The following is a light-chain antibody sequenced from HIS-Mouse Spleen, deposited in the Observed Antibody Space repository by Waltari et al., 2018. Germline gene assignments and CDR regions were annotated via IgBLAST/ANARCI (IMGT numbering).Light chain of an antibody. J-gene: IGLJ2*01. Sequence: QSALTQPASVSGSPGQSITISCTGTSSDVGSYNLVSRYQQHPGKAPKRMIYEGSRRPSGVSKRFSCSKSGNTASLTISGLQAEDEADYYCCSYAGSSTVVFGGGTKLTVL. V-gene: IGLV2-23*01. CDR1: SSDVGSYNL. CDR3: CSYAGSSTVV. CDR2: EGS.